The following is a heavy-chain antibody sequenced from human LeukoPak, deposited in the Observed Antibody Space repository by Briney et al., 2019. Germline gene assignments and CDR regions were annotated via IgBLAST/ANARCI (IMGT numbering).Heavy chain of an antibody. V-gene: IGHV4-34*01. CDR2: INHSGST. CDR1: GGSFSGYY. D-gene: IGHD5-18*01. Sequence: SETLSLTCAVYGGSFSGYYWSWIRQPPGKGLEWIGEINHSGSTNYNPSLKSRVTISVDTPKNQFSLKLSSVTAADTAVYYCARGIQLWLPYYYYGMDVWGQGTTVTVSS. J-gene: IGHJ6*02. CDR3: ARGIQLWLPYYYYGMDV.